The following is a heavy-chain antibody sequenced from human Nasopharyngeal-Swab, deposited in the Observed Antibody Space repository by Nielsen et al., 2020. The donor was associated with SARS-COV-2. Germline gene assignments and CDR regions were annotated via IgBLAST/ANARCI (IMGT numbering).Heavy chain of an antibody. V-gene: IGHV3-66*01. D-gene: IGHD6-19*01. J-gene: IGHJ6*02. CDR1: GFTVSSNY. CDR3: ARERRAYSSGDGYYYYGMDV. CDR2: IYSGGST. Sequence: GESLKISCAASGFTVSSNYMSWVRQAPGKGLEWVSVIYSGGSTYYADSVKGRFTISRDNSKNTLYLQMNSLRAEDTAVYYCARERRAYSSGDGYYYYGMDVWGQGTTDTVSS.